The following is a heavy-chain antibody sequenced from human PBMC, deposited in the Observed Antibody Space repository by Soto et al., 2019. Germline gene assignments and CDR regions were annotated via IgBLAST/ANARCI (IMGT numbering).Heavy chain of an antibody. J-gene: IGHJ4*02. Sequence: SETLSLSCAVYGGSFSGYYWSWIRQPPGKGLEWIGEINHSGSTNYNPSLKSRVTISVDTSKNQFSLKLSSVTAADTAVYYCARLKSYDILTGPKKAKYYFAYRGQGTLVTVSS. CDR1: GGSFSGYY. CDR3: ARLKSYDILTGPKKAKYYFAY. CDR2: INHSGST. D-gene: IGHD3-9*01. V-gene: IGHV4-34*01.